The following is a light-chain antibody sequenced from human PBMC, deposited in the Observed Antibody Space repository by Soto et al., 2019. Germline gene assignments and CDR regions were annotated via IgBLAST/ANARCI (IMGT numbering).Light chain of an antibody. J-gene: IGKJ4*01. CDR3: QQLRSYPST. CDR1: QDIITY. Sequence: IQVTHSPSSLSASVGYRVTITFLASQDIITYLAWYQQKPGKAPTLLIYAASTLQSGVPSRFSGSGFGTDFTLTISSLQAEDFASYYCQQLRSYPSTFGGGTKVDIK. CDR2: AAS. V-gene: IGKV1-9*01.